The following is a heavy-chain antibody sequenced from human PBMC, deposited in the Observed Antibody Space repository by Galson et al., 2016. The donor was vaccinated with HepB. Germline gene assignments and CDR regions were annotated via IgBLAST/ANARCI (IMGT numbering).Heavy chain of an antibody. CDR3: ARGRFYGSGSSLH. J-gene: IGHJ4*02. D-gene: IGHD3-10*01. CDR1: GFTFSTYE. Sequence: SLRLSCAASGFTFSTYEMNWVRQAPGKGLEWVSYITGSGDTIYYADSARGRFTISRDNARKSLFLQMSSLRVEDTAVYYCARGRFYGSGSSLHWGQGALVTVSS. CDR2: ITGSGDTI. V-gene: IGHV3-48*03.